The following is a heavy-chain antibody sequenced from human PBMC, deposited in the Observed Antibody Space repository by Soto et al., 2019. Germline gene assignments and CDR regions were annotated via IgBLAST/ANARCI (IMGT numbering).Heavy chain of an antibody. CDR3: AREGGSGRSPLLLYYYYYGMDV. V-gene: IGHV1-18*01. CDR2: ISAYNGNT. CDR1: GYTFTSYG. Sequence: ASVKVSCKASGYTFTSYGISWVRQAPGQGLEWMGWISAYNGNTNYAQKLQGRVTMTTDTSTSTAYMELRSLRSDDTAVYYCAREGGSGRSPLLLYYYYYGMDVWGQGTTVTVSS. J-gene: IGHJ6*02. D-gene: IGHD6-25*01.